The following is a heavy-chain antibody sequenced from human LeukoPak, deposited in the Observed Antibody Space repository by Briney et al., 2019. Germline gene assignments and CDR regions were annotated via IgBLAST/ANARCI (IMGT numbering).Heavy chain of an antibody. CDR3: AKDQTAVAGKGNWFDP. CDR1: GFTFSSYA. J-gene: IGHJ5*02. D-gene: IGHD6-19*01. CDR2: ISYDGSNK. V-gene: IGHV3-30*18. Sequence: GGSLRLSCAASGFTFSSYAMHWVRQAPGKGLEWVAVISYDGSNKYYADSVKGRFTISRDNSKNTLYLQMNSLRAEDTAVYYCAKDQTAVAGKGNWFDPWGQGTLVTVSS.